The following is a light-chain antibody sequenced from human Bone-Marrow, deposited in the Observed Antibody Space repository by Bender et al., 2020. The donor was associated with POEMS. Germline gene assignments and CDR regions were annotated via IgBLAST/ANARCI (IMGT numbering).Light chain of an antibody. Sequence: QSALTQPASVSGSPGQSITISCAGTSSDVGGYNYVSWYQHHPGEAPKLMIYDVSHRPSGVPDRFSGSKSGNTASLTISGLQAEDEADYYCCSYAGSNILIFGGGTKVTVL. CDR2: DVS. CDR1: SSDVGGYNY. J-gene: IGLJ2*01. CDR3: CSYAGSNILI. V-gene: IGLV2-14*03.